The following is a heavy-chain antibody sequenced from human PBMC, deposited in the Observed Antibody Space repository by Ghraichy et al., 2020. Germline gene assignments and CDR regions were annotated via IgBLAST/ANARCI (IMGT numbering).Heavy chain of an antibody. Sequence: GGSLRLSCAASGFTFSSYWMHWVRQAPGKGLVWVSRINGDGSSTSYADSVKGRFTISRDNAKNTLYLQMNSLSAEDTAVYYCARGGPYSSSSMDVWGKGTTVTVSS. CDR1: GFTFSSYW. D-gene: IGHD6-6*01. V-gene: IGHV3-74*01. CDR3: ARGGPYSSSSMDV. CDR2: INGDGSST. J-gene: IGHJ6*03.